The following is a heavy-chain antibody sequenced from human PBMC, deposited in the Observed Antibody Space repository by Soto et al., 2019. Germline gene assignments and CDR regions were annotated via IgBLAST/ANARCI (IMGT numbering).Heavy chain of an antibody. CDR3: ARDRSGGNARWSSTGMDV. J-gene: IGHJ6*02. V-gene: IGHV3-30-3*01. D-gene: IGHD1-26*01. CDR2: ISYDGSNK. Sequence: QVQLVESGGGVVQPGRSLRLSCAASGFTFSSYAMHWVRQAPGKGLEWVAVISYDGSNKYYADSVKGRFTISRDNSKNTLYLQINSLRAEDTAVYYCARDRSGGNARWSSTGMDVWGQGTTVTVSS. CDR1: GFTFSSYA.